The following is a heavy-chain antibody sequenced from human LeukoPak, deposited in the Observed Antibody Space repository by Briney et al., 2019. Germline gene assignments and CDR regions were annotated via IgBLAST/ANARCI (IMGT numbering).Heavy chain of an antibody. J-gene: IGHJ4*02. CDR3: AKDMRRRAAAGTQTSPFDY. D-gene: IGHD6-13*01. CDR2: ISWNSGSI. CDR1: GFTFDDYA. Sequence: GGTLRLSCAASGFTFDDYAMHWVRQAPGKGLEWVSGISWNSGSIGYADSVKGRFTISRDNAKNSLYLQMNSLRAEDMALYYCAKDMRRRAAAGTQTSPFDYWGQGTLVTVSS. V-gene: IGHV3-9*03.